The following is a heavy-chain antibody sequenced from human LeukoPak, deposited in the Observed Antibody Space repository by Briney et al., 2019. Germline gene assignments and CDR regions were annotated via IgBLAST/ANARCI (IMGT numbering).Heavy chain of an antibody. CDR3: ARERTISYQVGATTLFDY. V-gene: IGHV4-59*01. J-gene: IGHJ4*02. D-gene: IGHD1-26*01. CDR1: GGSISSYY. CDR2: IYYSGST. Sequence: KPAETLSLTCTVSGGSISSYYWRWIRQPPGKGLEGSGYIYYSGSTNYNPSLKSRVTISVDTSKKQFSLKLSSVTAADTAVYYCARERTISYQVGATTLFDYWGQGTLVTVSS.